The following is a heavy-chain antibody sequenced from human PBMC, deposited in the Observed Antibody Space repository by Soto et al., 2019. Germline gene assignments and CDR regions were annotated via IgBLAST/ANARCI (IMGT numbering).Heavy chain of an antibody. V-gene: IGHV4-59*01. CDR1: GGSISSYY. Sequence: SETLYLTCTVSGGSISSYYWSWIRQPPGKGLEWIGYIYYSGSTNYNPSLKSRVTISVDTSKNQFSLKLSSVTAADTAVYYCARARVRGVIIGDYYYYYYMDVWGKGTTVTVSS. CDR2: IYYSGST. D-gene: IGHD3-10*01. CDR3: ARARVRGVIIGDYYYYYYMDV. J-gene: IGHJ6*03.